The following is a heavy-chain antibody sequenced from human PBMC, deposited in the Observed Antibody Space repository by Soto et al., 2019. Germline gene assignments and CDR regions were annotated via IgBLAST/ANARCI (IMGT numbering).Heavy chain of an antibody. D-gene: IGHD4-4*01. Sequence: QVQLVQSGAEVKMPGASVKVSCKTSGFTFTTYIIHWVRQAPGQRFEWLGWINAGDGNTRYSQRFHARVTFTRDTSASTVYMVMSSLRSEDTAMYYCARGANYDYWGQGALVAVSS. CDR1: GFTFTTYI. V-gene: IGHV1-3*01. J-gene: IGHJ4*02. CDR3: ARGANYDY. CDR2: INAGDGNT.